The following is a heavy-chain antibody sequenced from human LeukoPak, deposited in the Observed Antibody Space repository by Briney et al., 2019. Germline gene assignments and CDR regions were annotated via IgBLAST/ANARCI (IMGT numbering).Heavy chain of an antibody. CDR3: AASSSLSYGAPDY. J-gene: IGHJ4*02. Sequence: SQTLSLTCTVSGGSISSGDYYLSWIRQHPGEGLEWIGYIYYSGSTYYNPSLKSRVTIFVDTSKNQFSLKLSSVTAADTAVYYCAASSSLSYGAPDYWGQGTLVTVSS. D-gene: IGHD4-17*01. V-gene: IGHV4-31*03. CDR2: IYYSGST. CDR1: GGSISSGDYY.